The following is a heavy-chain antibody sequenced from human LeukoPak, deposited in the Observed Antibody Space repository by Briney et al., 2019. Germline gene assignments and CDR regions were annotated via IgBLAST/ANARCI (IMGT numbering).Heavy chain of an antibody. Sequence: SETLSLTCTVSGGSISSSNYYWGWLRQPPGKGLDWIGSIYYSGSTYYNPSLKSRVTISVDTSKNQFSLKLSSVTAADTAVYYCARVSSSSSAYYDILTGYYSDYFDYWGQGTLVTVSS. CDR1: GGSISSSNYY. D-gene: IGHD3-9*01. CDR2: IYYSGST. V-gene: IGHV4-39*07. CDR3: ARVSSSSSAYYDILTGYYSDYFDY. J-gene: IGHJ4*02.